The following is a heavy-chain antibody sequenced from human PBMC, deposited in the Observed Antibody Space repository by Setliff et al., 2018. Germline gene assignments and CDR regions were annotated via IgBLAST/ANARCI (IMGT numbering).Heavy chain of an antibody. CDR1: GYTFLNYD. Sequence: ASVKVSCKASGYTFLNYDIHWVRQAPGQGLEWMGWMNAGNGNTEYSQKFKGRVTLSRDTSADIAYMELRSLTSEDTAVYYCARGRAHYYFSGSFMDYWGQGTLGPSPQ. D-gene: IGHD3-10*01. CDR2: MNAGNGNT. V-gene: IGHV1-3*01. CDR3: ARGRAHYYFSGSFMDY. J-gene: IGHJ4*02.